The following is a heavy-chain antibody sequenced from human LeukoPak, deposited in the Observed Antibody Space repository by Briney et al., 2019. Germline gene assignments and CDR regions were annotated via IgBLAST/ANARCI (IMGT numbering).Heavy chain of an antibody. V-gene: IGHV3-20*04. CDR2: INWNGSIT. CDR1: GFTFDDFG. CDR3: TRDETGIDY. D-gene: IGHD1-1*01. Sequence: GGSLRPSCTTSGFTFDDFGLSWVRQAPGKGLEWVSSINWNGSITPYADSVRGRFAISRDNDKNSLYLQMKSLKVEDTALYYCTRDETGIDYWGQGTRVTVSS. J-gene: IGHJ4*02.